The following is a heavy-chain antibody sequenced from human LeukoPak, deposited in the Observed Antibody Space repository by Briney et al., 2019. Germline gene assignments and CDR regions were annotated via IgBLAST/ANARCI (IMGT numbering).Heavy chain of an antibody. V-gene: IGHV3-33*01. CDR2: IWYDGSNK. D-gene: IGHD3-16*01. Sequence: GGSLRLSCAASGFTFSSYGMHWVRQAPGKGLEWVAVIWYDGSNKYYADSVKGRFTISRDNSKNTLYLQMNSLRAEDTAVYYCARDMKGSHMDVWGQGTTVTVFS. CDR1: GFTFSSYG. CDR3: ARDMKGSHMDV. J-gene: IGHJ6*02.